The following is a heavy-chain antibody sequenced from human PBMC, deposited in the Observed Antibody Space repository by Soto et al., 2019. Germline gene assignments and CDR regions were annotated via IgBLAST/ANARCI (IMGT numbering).Heavy chain of an antibody. CDR2: ISSSGSTI. J-gene: IGHJ4*02. D-gene: IGHD6-13*01. CDR3: AREAREMTIAPFFDY. CDR1: GFTFSDYY. V-gene: IGHV3-11*01. Sequence: GGSLRLSCAASGFTFSDYYMSWIRQAPGKGLEWVSYISSSGSTIYYADSVKGRFTISRDNAKNSLYLQMNSLRAEDTAVYYCAREAREMTIAPFFDYWGQGTLVTVSS.